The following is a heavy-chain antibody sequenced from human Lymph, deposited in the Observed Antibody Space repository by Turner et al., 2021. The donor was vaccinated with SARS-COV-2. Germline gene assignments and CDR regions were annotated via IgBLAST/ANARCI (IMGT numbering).Heavy chain of an antibody. J-gene: IGHJ4*02. CDR3: GRDYGGNSKYFDY. CDR1: GGSISSVGYY. Sequence: QVQLQESGPGLVKPSQTLSLTCTVSGGSISSVGYYWSWIRQHPGKVLVWIGYIYYSGSTYYNPSHKRRVSTAVDTSKNQYSLKLSAVTAEDTAVYYCGRDYGGNSKYFDYWGQGTLVTVSS. V-gene: IGHV4-31*03. D-gene: IGHD1-7*01. CDR2: IYYSGST.